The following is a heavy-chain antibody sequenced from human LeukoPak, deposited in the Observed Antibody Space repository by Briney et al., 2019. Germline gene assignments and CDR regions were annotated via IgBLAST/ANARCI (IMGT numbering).Heavy chain of an antibody. CDR2: IYPGDSDT. Sequence: GESLKISCKGSGYSFTNYWIGWVRQMPGKGLEWMGIIYPGDSDTRYSPSFQGQVTISADKSINTAYLQWGSLKASDTAMYYCARGRGATVITNFDYWGQGTLVSVSS. D-gene: IGHD4-23*01. V-gene: IGHV5-51*01. CDR3: ARGRGATVITNFDY. J-gene: IGHJ4*02. CDR1: GYSFTNYW.